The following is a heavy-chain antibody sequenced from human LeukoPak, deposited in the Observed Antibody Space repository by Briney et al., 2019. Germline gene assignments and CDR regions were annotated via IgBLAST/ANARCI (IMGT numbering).Heavy chain of an antibody. CDR2: MSSGGDTI. J-gene: IGHJ4*02. CDR3: ARVAGSAAYGSDY. V-gene: IGHV3-48*04. D-gene: IGHD3-10*01. Sequence: GGSLRLSCAASGFTFSSYSMNWVRQAPGKGLEWVAYMSSGGDTIHYADSVKGRFTMSRDTAKNSLYLQMNSLRAEDTAVYYCARVAGSAAYGSDYWGQGTLVTVSS. CDR1: GFTFSSYS.